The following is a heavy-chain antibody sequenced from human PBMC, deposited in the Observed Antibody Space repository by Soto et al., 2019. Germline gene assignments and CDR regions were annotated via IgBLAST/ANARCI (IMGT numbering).Heavy chain of an antibody. J-gene: IGHJ4*02. CDR2: IYYSGST. D-gene: IGHD6-13*01. Sequence: PSETLSLTCTVSGGSISSGGYYWSWIRQHPGKGLEWIGYIYYSGSTYYNPSLKSRVTISFDTSKNQFSLRLTSVTASDTAVYYCARPDSSSWAAPFGSWGQGTLVTVSS. CDR1: GGSISSGGYY. V-gene: IGHV4-31*02. CDR3: ARPDSSSWAAPFGS.